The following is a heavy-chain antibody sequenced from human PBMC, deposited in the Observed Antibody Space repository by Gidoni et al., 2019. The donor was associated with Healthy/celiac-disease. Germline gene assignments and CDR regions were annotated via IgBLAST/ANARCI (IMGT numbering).Heavy chain of an antibody. J-gene: IGHJ5*02. CDR2: IYYSGST. D-gene: IGHD6-19*01. V-gene: IGHV4-31*03. Sequence: QVQLQESGPGLVKPSQTLSLTCTVSGGSISRGGYYWSWIRQHPGKGLEWIGYIYYSGSTYYNPSLKSRVTISVDTSKNQFSLKLSSVTAADTAVYYCARAVADLMAWFDPWGQGTLVTVSS. CDR1: GGSISRGGYY. CDR3: ARAVADLMAWFDP.